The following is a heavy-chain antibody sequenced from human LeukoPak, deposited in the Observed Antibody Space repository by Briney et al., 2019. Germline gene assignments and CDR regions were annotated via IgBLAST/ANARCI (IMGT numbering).Heavy chain of an antibody. CDR1: GGTFSSYA. CDR3: ARSRGLRFLEWLFDY. D-gene: IGHD3-3*01. CDR2: IIPILGIA. V-gene: IGHV1-69*04. J-gene: IGHJ4*02. Sequence: GASVKVSCKASGGTFSSYAISWVRQAPGQGLEWMGRIIPILGIANYAQKFQGRVTITADKSTSTAYMELSSLRSEDTAVYYCARSRGLRFLEWLFDYWGQGTLVTVSS.